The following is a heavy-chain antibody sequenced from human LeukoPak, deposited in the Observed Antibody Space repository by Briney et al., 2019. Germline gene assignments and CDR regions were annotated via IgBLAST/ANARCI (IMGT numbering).Heavy chain of an antibody. D-gene: IGHD3-10*01. J-gene: IGHJ4*02. CDR3: ARDGDLRFGEFPDY. V-gene: IGHV1-2*02. Sequence: ASVKVSCKASGYTFTGYYMHWVRQAPGQGLEWMGWINPNSGGTNYAQKFQGRVTMTRDTSISTAYMELSRLRSDDTAVYYCARDGDLRFGEFPDYWGQGTLVTVSS. CDR2: INPNSGGT. CDR1: GYTFTGYY.